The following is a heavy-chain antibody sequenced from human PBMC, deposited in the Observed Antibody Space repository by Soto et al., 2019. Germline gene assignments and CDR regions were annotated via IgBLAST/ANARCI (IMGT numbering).Heavy chain of an antibody. CDR2: MNPNSGHT. CDR1: GYTFTNYD. Sequence: QVQLVQSGAEVKKPGASVKVSCEASGYTFTNYDVNWVRQAPGQGLEGMGWMNPNSGHTVYAQKFLGRITMTRNTSISTAYMELSGLRSEDTAIYFCVTGSHFDYWGQGPLVTVSS. CDR3: VTGSHFDY. J-gene: IGHJ4*02. V-gene: IGHV1-8*01. D-gene: IGHD3-10*01.